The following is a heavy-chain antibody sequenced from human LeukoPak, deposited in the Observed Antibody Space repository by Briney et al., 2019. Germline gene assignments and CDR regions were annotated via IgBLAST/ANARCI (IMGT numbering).Heavy chain of an antibody. D-gene: IGHD2-21*01. J-gene: IGHJ3*02. CDR1: GYTFTGYY. V-gene: IGHV1-2*02. CDR2: INPNSGGT. CDR3: VRTYCGGDCYLNDAFDI. Sequence: ASLKVSCKASGYTFTGYYIHWVRQAPGQGLEWMGWINPNSGGTNNAQRFQGRVTMTRDTSISTAYMELSRLRSDDTAVYYCVRTYCGGDCYLNDAFDIWGQGTMVTVSS.